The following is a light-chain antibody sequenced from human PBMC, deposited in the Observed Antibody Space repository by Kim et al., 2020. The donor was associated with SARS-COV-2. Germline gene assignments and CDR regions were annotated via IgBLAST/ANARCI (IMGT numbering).Light chain of an antibody. Sequence: DIQMTQSPSSVSASVGDRVTITCRASQDISSWLAWYQRKPGKAPKLLIYAASSLQSGVPSRFSGSGSGTDFTLTISSLQPEDFATYYCQQSNSFPFTFGPGTKGGYQ. V-gene: IGKV1D-12*01. J-gene: IGKJ3*01. CDR1: QDISSW. CDR2: AAS. CDR3: QQSNSFPFT.